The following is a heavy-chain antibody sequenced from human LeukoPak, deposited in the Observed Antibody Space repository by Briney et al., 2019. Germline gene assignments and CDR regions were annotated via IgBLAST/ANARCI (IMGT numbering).Heavy chain of an antibody. J-gene: IGHJ5*02. CDR2: ISAYNGNT. CDR1: GGTFSIYA. V-gene: IGHV1-18*01. CDR3: ARDVEDIVVVPAAIPSWFDP. Sequence: ASVKVSCKASGGTFSIYAISWVRQAPGQGLEWMGWISAYNGNTNYAQKLQGRVTMTTDTSTSTAYMELRSLRSDDTAVYYCARDVEDIVVVPAAIPSWFDPWGQGTLVTVSS. D-gene: IGHD2-2*02.